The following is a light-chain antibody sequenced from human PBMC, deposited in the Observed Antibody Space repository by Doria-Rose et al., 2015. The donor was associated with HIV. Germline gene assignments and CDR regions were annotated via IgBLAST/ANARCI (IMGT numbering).Light chain of an antibody. CDR2: DGY. Sequence: DIVMTQSSGTLSLSPGERATLSCRASQRFSSTYLAWYQQEPGQAPSLLIYDGYTRATGIPDMFSASGSGTDFTLTINRLEPEDFALYYCHQYGTSWTFGQGTKVEI. CDR3: HQYGTSWT. CDR1: QRFSSTY. J-gene: IGKJ1*01. V-gene: IGKV3-20*01.